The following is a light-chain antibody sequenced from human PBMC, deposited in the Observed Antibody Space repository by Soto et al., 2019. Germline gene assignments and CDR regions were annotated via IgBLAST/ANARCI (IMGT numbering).Light chain of an antibody. CDR3: CSYAGSSTYVV. CDR2: EGS. Sequence: QPASVSGSPGQSITISCTGTSSDVGSYNLVSWYQQHPGKAPKLMIYEGSKRPSGVSNRFSGSKSGNTASLTISGLQAEDEADYYCCSYAGSSTYVVFGGGTKVTVL. V-gene: IGLV2-23*01. CDR1: SSDVGSYNL. J-gene: IGLJ2*01.